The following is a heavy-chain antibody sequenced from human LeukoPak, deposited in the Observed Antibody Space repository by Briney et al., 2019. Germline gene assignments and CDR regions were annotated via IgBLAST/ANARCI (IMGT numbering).Heavy chain of an antibody. CDR3: ARRPGYYGSGSSNWFDP. Sequence: GEPLKISCKGSGYSFTSYWIGWVRQMPGKGLEGMGIIYPGDSDTRYSPSFQGQVTISADKSISTAYLQWSSLKASDTAMYYCARRPGYYGSGSSNWFDPWGQGTLVTVSS. CDR1: GYSFTSYW. D-gene: IGHD3-10*01. V-gene: IGHV5-51*01. CDR2: IYPGDSDT. J-gene: IGHJ5*02.